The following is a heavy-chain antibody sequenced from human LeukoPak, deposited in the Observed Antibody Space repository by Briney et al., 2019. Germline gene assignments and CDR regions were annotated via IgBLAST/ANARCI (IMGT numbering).Heavy chain of an antibody. J-gene: IGHJ4*02. CDR3: AKHLEGSYDIFSFDY. D-gene: IGHD3-9*01. CDR1: GGTFSSYA. CDR2: IIPIFGTA. Sequence: ASVKVSCKASGGTFSSYAISWVRQAPGQGLEWMGGIIPIFGTANYAQKFQGRVTITADESTSTAYMELSSLRSEDTAVYYCAKHLEGSYDIFSFDYWGQGTLVTVSS. V-gene: IGHV1-69*13.